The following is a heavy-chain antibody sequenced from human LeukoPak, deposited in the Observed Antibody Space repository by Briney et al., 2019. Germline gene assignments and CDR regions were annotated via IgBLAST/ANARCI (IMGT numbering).Heavy chain of an antibody. CDR2: IYYSGST. CDR3: ARRADTALDV. CDR1: GGSISSYY. D-gene: IGHD5-18*01. V-gene: IGHV4-59*08. J-gene: IGHJ6*02. Sequence: SETLSLTCTVSGGSISSYYWSWIQQPPGKGLEWIGYIYYSGSTNYNPSLKSRVTISVDTSKNQFSLKLSSVTAADTAVYYCARRADTALDVWGQGTTVTVSS.